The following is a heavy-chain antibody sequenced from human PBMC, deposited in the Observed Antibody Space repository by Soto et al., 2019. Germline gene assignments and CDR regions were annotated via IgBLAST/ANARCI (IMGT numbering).Heavy chain of an antibody. Sequence: QVRLVQSGAEVRKTGASVKISCKASGDSISNDYLHWVRQAPGQGFEWLGVISPFGGATAYAQRFKGRVTVTMAKSSTTFYLELSSLRSDDTAVYYCAKGRGGKTVANFGMDVWGQGVTVTVSS. V-gene: IGHV1-46*01. J-gene: IGHJ6*02. CDR2: ISPFGGAT. CDR1: GDSISNDY. CDR3: AKGRGGKTVANFGMDV. D-gene: IGHD3-16*01.